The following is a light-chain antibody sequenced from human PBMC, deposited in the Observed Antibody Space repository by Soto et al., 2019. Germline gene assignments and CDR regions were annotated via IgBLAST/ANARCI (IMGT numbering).Light chain of an antibody. CDR1: NSDVGGYNY. Sequence: QSALTQPASVSGSPGQSITISCTGTNSDVGGYNYVSWYQQYPGKAPKLMIYEVSNRPSGVSNRFSGSKSGNSASLTISGLQAEDEADYYCCSYAGSDNWAFGGGTKLTVL. J-gene: IGLJ3*02. CDR2: EVS. CDR3: CSYAGSDNWA. V-gene: IGLV2-14*01.